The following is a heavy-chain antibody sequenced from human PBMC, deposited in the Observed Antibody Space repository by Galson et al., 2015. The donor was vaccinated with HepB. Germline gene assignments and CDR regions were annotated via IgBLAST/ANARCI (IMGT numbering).Heavy chain of an antibody. D-gene: IGHD5-12*01. CDR3: GRGGYGGYALDY. V-gene: IGHV1-18*04. Sequence: SVKVSCKASGYTFTSYSISWVRQVPGQGPEWMAWISAYNGHTNYAQKFQGRVTVTTDTSTSTVYMELRSLRADDTAVYYCGRGGYGGYALDYWGQGTLVTVSS. CDR2: ISAYNGHT. CDR1: GYTFTSYS. J-gene: IGHJ4*02.